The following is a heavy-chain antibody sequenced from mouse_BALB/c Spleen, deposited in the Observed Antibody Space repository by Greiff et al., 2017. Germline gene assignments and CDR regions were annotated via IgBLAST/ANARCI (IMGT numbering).Heavy chain of an antibody. CDR2: ISSGGGST. CDR1: GFAFSSYD. Sequence: EVKVEESGGGLVKPGGSLKLSCEASGFAFSSYDMSWVRQTPEKRLEWVAYISSGGGSTYYPDTVKGRFTISRDNAKNTLYLQMSSLKSEDTAMYYCASLYGNAYWGQGTTLTVSA. V-gene: IGHV5-12-1*01. CDR3: ASLYGNAY. J-gene: IGHJ2*01. D-gene: IGHD2-1*01.